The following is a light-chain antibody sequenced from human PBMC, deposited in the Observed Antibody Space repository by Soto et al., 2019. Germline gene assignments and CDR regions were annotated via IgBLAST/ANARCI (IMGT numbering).Light chain of an antibody. CDR3: AAWDDSPNGFNWV. J-gene: IGLJ3*02. V-gene: IGLV1-44*01. Sequence: QSVLTQPPSASGTPGQRVTISCSGSSSNIGSNTVNWYQQLPGTAPKLLIYSNNQRPSGVPDRFSGSKSGTSASLAISGLQSEDEADYYCAAWDDSPNGFNWVFGGGTKLTVL. CDR1: SSNIGSNT. CDR2: SNN.